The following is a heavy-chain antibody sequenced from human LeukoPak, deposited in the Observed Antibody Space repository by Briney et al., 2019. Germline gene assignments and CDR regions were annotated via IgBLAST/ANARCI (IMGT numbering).Heavy chain of an antibody. V-gene: IGHV3-23*01. Sequence: PGGSLRLSCAASGLTFGNYALSWVRQGPGKGVDWISGISHSGGNTYYSDSVKGRFTISRDNSKHALYLQMNSLRAEDTAVYYCARVWSATTPDYWGQGTLVTVSS. J-gene: IGHJ4*02. D-gene: IGHD4-17*01. CDR1: GLTFGNYA. CDR3: ARVWSATTPDY. CDR2: ISHSGGNT.